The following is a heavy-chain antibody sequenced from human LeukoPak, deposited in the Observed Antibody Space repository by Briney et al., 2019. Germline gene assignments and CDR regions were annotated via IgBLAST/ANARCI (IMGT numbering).Heavy chain of an antibody. CDR1: GGSISSYY. Sequence: SETLSLTCTVSGGSISSYYWSWIRQPPGKGLEWIGYIYTSGSTNYNPSLKSRVTISVDTSKNQFSLKLSSVTAADTAVYYCARLGTGYSYGPFDYWGQGTLVTVSS. V-gene: IGHV4-4*09. D-gene: IGHD5-18*01. J-gene: IGHJ4*02. CDR3: ARLGTGYSYGPFDY. CDR2: IYTSGST.